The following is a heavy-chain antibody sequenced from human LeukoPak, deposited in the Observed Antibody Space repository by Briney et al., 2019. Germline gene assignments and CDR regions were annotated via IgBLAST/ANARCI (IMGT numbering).Heavy chain of an antibody. J-gene: IGHJ4*02. CDR2: ISGSGGST. Sequence: GGSLRLSCAASGFTFSSYAMSWVRQAPGKRLEWVSAISGSGGSTYYADSVKGRFTISRDNSKNTLYLQMNSLRAEDTAVYYCAKDQRGVTGNESFDYWGQGTLVTVSS. D-gene: IGHD3-3*01. V-gene: IGHV3-23*01. CDR1: GFTFSSYA. CDR3: AKDQRGVTGNESFDY.